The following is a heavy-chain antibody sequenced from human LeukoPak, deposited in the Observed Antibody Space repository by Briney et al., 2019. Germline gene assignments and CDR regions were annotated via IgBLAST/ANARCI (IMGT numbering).Heavy chain of an antibody. V-gene: IGHV1-69*13. J-gene: IGHJ4*02. CDR3: AGDTLAQYSSGWYFDY. Sequence: SVKVSCKASGYTFTGYGFNWVRQAPGQGLEWMGGIIPIFGTANYAQKFQGRVTITADESTSTAYMELSSLRSEDTAVYYCAGDTLAQYSSGWYFDYWGQGTLVTVSS. CDR1: GYTFTGYG. D-gene: IGHD6-19*01. CDR2: IIPIFGTA.